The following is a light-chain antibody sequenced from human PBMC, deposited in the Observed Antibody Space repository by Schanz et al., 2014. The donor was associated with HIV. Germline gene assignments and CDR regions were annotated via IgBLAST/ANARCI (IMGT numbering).Light chain of an antibody. J-gene: IGKJ4*01. CDR1: QGISTW. CDR3: QQSYSTLRT. CDR2: AAS. V-gene: IGKV1-12*01. Sequence: DIQMTQSPTSVYASVGDRVTITCRASQGISTWLAWYQQKPGKPPKLLIYAASSLQSGVPSRFSGSGSGTDFTLTISSLQPEDFATYYCQQSYSTLRTFGGGTKVEIK.